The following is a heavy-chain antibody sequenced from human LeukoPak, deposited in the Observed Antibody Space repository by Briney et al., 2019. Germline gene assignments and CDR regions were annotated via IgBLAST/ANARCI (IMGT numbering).Heavy chain of an antibody. CDR3: AREGGYDTS. J-gene: IGHJ5*02. CDR1: GFTVSSNY. V-gene: IGHV3-21*01. D-gene: IGHD3-9*01. Sequence: PGGSLRLSCAASGFTVSSNYMSWVLQAPGKGLEWVSSISSSSSYIYYADSVKGRFTISRDNAKNSLYLQMNSLRAEDTAVYYCAREGGYDTSWGQGTLVTVSS. CDR2: ISSSSSYI.